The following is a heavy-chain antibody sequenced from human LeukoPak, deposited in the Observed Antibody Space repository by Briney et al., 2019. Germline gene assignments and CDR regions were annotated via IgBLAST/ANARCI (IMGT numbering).Heavy chain of an antibody. CDR1: GYTFTSYY. CDR2: INPSGGST. Sequence: GASVKVSCKASGYTFTSYYMHWVRQAPGQGLEWMGIINPSGGSTTYAQKFQGRVTMTRDMSTSTVYMELSSLRSEDTAVYYCARARTITIFPLRGQDNYYYHMDVWGKGTTVTVSS. D-gene: IGHD3-9*01. J-gene: IGHJ6*03. V-gene: IGHV1-46*01. CDR3: ARARTITIFPLRGQDNYYYHMDV.